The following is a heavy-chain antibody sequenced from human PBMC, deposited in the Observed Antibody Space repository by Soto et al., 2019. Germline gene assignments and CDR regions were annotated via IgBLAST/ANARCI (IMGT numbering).Heavy chain of an antibody. CDR3: ARWDWTGSIAAIAGYFDY. Sequence: EVQLVESGGGLVQPGGSLRLSCAASGFTFSSYSMNWVRQAPGKGLEWVSYISGSSSSIYYADSVKGRFTISRDNDKKSLYLQMNSLRDEDTAVYYCARWDWTGSIAAIAGYFDYWGQGTLVTVSS. CDR2: ISGSSSSI. J-gene: IGHJ4*02. D-gene: IGHD6-6*01. V-gene: IGHV3-48*02. CDR1: GFTFSSYS.